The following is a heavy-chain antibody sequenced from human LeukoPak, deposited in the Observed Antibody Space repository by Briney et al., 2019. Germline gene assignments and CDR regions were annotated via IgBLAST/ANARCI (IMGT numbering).Heavy chain of an antibody. CDR1: GGTFTSYA. J-gene: IGHJ4*02. V-gene: IGHV1-69*01. CDR2: IIPIFGTA. Sequence: ASVKVSCKASGGTFTSYAISWVRQAPGQGLEWMGRIIPIFGTANYAQKFQGRVTITADESTSTAYMELSSLRSEDTAVYYCARGGGYDYGDYVFDYWGQGTLVAVSS. D-gene: IGHD4-17*01. CDR3: ARGGGYDYGDYVFDY.